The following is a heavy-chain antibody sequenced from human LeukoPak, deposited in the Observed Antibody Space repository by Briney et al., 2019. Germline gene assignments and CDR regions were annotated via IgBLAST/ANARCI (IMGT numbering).Heavy chain of an antibody. V-gene: IGHV4-59*01. D-gene: IGHD3-10*01. Sequence: PSETLSLTCTVSGGSISNNFWSWIRQPPGKGLQWIGYIYHSGSTNSNPSLKSRVTISVDTSKNQFSLELHSVTAADTAVCYCARGGLVRGVFNPLDYWGQGTLVTVS. CDR1: GGSISNNF. J-gene: IGHJ4*02. CDR3: ARGGLVRGVFNPLDY. CDR2: IYHSGST.